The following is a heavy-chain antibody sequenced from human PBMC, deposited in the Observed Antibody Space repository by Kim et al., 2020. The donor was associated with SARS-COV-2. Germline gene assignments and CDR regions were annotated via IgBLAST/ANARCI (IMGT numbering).Heavy chain of an antibody. Sequence: GGSLRLSCAASGFILSTYAVHWVRQAPGKGLEWVAHMSYDGSNKYYADSVKGRFTISRDSSQNTLSLQMDSLRTEDTAIYFCARDSIYSGGWPRGSFDIWGQGTRVTVSS. CDR3: ARDSIYSGGWPRGSFDI. CDR2: MSYDGSNK. J-gene: IGHJ3*02. V-gene: IGHV3-30*04. D-gene: IGHD6-25*01. CDR1: GFILSTYA.